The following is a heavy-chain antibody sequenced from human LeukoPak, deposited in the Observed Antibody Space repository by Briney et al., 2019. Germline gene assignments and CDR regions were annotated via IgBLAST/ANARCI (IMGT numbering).Heavy chain of an antibody. D-gene: IGHD4-23*01. CDR1: GFTFSTYA. J-gene: IGHJ4*02. CDR3: ARVPRWYVIDY. V-gene: IGHV3-64*04. CDR2: IGTSGIST. Sequence: PGGSLRLSCSASGFTFSTYAIHWVRQAPGKGLQYVSSIGTSGISTYYADSVTGRFTISRDNSKNSLYLQMNSLRAEDTAVYYCARVPRWYVIDYWGQGTLVTVSS.